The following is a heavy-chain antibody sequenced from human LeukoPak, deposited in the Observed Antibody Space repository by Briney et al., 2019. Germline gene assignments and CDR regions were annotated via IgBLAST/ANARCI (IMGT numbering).Heavy chain of an antibody. CDR2: ISGSGGST. J-gene: IGHJ4*02. D-gene: IGHD6-19*01. CDR1: GFTFSSYA. V-gene: IGHV3-23*01. Sequence: SGGSLRLSCAASGFTFSSYAMSWVRQAPGKGLEWVSAISGSGGSTYYADSVKGRFTISRDNSKNTLYLQMNSLRAEDTAVYYCAKLRLPIAVAGPFDYWGQGTLVTVSS. CDR3: AKLRLPIAVAGPFDY.